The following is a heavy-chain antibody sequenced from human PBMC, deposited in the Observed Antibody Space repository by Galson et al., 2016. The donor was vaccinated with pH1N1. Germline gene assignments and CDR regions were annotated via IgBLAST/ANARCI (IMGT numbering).Heavy chain of an antibody. V-gene: IGHV1-3*01. J-gene: IGHJ4*02. Sequence: SVKVSCKASGYTFTTYLIHWVRQAPGETLEWMGWFNPDNGSTKYSQRFQGRVTFTRDTSATTAYMEMSSLRSEDTAVYYCARDDYGRYFDYWGQGTLVTVSS. D-gene: IGHD3-16*01. CDR3: ARDDYGRYFDY. CDR2: FNPDNGST. CDR1: GYTFTTYL.